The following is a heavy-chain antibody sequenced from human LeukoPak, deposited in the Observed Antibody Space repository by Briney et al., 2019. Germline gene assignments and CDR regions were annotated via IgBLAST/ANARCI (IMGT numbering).Heavy chain of an antibody. Sequence: ASVKVSCKASGYTFTSYYMHWVRQAPGQGLEWMGWINTNTGNPTYAQGFTGRFVFSLDTSVSTAYLQISSLKAEDTAVYYCASPLYDSSGYRIDAFDIWGQGTMVTVSS. D-gene: IGHD3-22*01. CDR2: INTNTGNP. CDR3: ASPLYDSSGYRIDAFDI. J-gene: IGHJ3*02. CDR1: GYTFTSYY. V-gene: IGHV7-4-1*02.